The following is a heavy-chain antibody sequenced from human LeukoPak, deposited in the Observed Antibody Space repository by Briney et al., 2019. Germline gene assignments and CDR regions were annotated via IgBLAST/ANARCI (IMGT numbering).Heavy chain of an antibody. Sequence: SETLSLTCTVSGGSISSSSHYWGWIRQPPGKGLEWIGSIYYSGSTYYNPSLKSRVTISVDTSKNQFSLKLSSVTAADTAVYYCARHYDYGGNSDWGYWGQGTLVTVSS. J-gene: IGHJ4*02. V-gene: IGHV4-39*01. CDR2: IYYSGST. D-gene: IGHD4-23*01. CDR1: GGSISSSSHY. CDR3: ARHYDYGGNSDWGY.